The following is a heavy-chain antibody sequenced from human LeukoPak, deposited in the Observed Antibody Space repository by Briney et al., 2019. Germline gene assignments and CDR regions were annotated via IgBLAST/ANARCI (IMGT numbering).Heavy chain of an antibody. CDR3: ARGIVGPTGDY. J-gene: IGHJ4*02. CDR1: GFSVSSNC. CDR2: ICSGGTT. Sequence: PGGSLRPSCAASGFSVSSNCMSWVRQAPGKGLEWVSVICSGGTTYYADSVKGRFTISRDNSKNTLYLQMNSLRAEDTAVYYCARGIVGPTGDYWGQGALVTVSS. D-gene: IGHD1-26*01. V-gene: IGHV3-53*01.